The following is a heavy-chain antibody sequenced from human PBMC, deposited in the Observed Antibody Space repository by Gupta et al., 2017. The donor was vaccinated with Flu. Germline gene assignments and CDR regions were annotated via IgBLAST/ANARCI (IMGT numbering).Heavy chain of an antibody. Sequence: QVQLVESGGGVVQPGRSLRLSCAASGFTFGSYGMHWVRQAPGKGLEWVAVIWYDGSNKYYADSVKGRFTISRDNSKNTLYLQMNSLRAEDTAVYYCARPNPLSIAAAGTGWFDPWGQGTLVTVSS. CDR2: IWYDGSNK. CDR1: GFTFGSYG. CDR3: ARPNPLSIAAAGTGWFDP. J-gene: IGHJ5*02. V-gene: IGHV3-33*01. D-gene: IGHD6-13*01.